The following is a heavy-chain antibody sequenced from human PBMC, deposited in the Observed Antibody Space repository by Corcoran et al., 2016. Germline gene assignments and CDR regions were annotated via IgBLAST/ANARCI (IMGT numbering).Heavy chain of an antibody. CDR2: LYRGGTT. V-gene: IGHV3-53*01. CDR3: ARDHVEGI. CDR1: GFTVSSNY. J-gene: IGHJ3*02. Sequence: EVQLVESGGGLTQPGGSLRLSCAASGFTVSSNYMSWIRQAPGKGLEWVSILYRGGTTYYADSVKGRFTVSGDNSKNTVYLQMNNLRPEDTAVYYCARDHVEGIWGRGIMVTVSS. D-gene: IGHD1-1*01.